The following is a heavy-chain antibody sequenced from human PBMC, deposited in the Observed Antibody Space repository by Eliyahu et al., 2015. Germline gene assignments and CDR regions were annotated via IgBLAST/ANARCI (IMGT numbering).Heavy chain of an antibody. J-gene: IGHJ5*02. D-gene: IGHD4-23*01. CDR1: GGSIXSSSYY. CDR2: IYYSGST. Sequence: QLQLQESGPGLVKPSETLSLTCTVSGGSIXSSSYYWGWIRQPPGKGLEWIGSIYYSGSTYYNPSLKSRVTISVDTSKNQFSLKLSSVTAADTAVYYCARGFYGGNSDWFDPWGQGTLVTVSS. CDR3: ARGFYGGNSDWFDP. V-gene: IGHV4-39*07.